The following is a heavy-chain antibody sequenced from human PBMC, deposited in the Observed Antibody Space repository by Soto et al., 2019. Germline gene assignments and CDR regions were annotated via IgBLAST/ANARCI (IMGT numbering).Heavy chain of an antibody. CDR3: AREDSIIIPAVSDF. J-gene: IGHJ4*02. CDR1: GFNFKNYG. D-gene: IGHD2-2*01. Sequence: GGSLRLSCEVSGFNFKNYGINWVRQAPGKGLEWVSSVSKSDYTYYSDSVKGRFTISRDNAKNSVSLQMNTLRAEDTAVYYCAREDSIIIPAVSDFWGQGTLVTVSS. CDR2: VSKSDYT. V-gene: IGHV3-21*01.